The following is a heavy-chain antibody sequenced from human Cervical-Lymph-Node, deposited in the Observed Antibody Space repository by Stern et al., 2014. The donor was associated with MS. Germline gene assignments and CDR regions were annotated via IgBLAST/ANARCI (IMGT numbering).Heavy chain of an antibody. CDR3: ARDTSSPERSDW. Sequence: EVQLEESGGGVIQPGGSLRLSCTASGLTVSRDYMTWVRQAPGKGLEWVSLITNVGSTFYTDSVKVRFTISRDDSKNTVYLHMTSLRAEDTAMYYCARDTSSPERSDWWGQGTLVTVSS. CDR2: ITNVGST. J-gene: IGHJ4*02. D-gene: IGHD1-1*01. CDR1: GLTVSRDY. V-gene: IGHV3-53*01.